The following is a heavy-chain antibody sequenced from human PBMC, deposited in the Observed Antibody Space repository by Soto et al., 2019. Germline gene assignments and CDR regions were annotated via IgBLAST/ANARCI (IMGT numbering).Heavy chain of an antibody. Sequence: GGSLRLACAASGFTFSDYAMSWVRQAPGKGLEWVANINQDGSVKYLVDSVKGRFTISRDNTKNSVFLQMNGLRAEDTSVYYCARETTAADYWGQGVLVTVSS. CDR1: GFTFSDYA. CDR2: INQDGSVK. J-gene: IGHJ4*02. V-gene: IGHV3-7*01. CDR3: ARETTAADY. D-gene: IGHD6-13*01.